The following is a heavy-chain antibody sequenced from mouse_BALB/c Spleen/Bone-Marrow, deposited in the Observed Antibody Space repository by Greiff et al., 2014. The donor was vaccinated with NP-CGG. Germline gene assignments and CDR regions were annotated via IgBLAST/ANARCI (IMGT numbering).Heavy chain of an antibody. V-gene: IGHV5-12*02. Sequence: EVQGVESGGGLVQPGGSLKLSCATSGFTFSDYYMYWVRQTPEKRLEWVAYISNGGGSTYYPDTVKGRFTISRDNAKNTLYLQMSRLKSEDTAMYYCARRRSLYYAMDYWGQGTSVTASS. D-gene: IGHD1-1*01. CDR3: ARRRSLYYAMDY. J-gene: IGHJ4*01. CDR1: GFTFSDYY. CDR2: ISNGGGST.